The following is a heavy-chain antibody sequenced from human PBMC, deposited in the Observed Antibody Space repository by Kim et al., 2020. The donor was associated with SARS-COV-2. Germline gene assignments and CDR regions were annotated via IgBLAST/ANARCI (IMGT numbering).Heavy chain of an antibody. Sequence: GGSLRLSCAASGFTFDDYTMHWVRQAPGKGLEWVSLISRDGGSTYYADSVKGRFTISRDNSKNSLYLQMNSLRTEDTALYYCAKDIGPIAVAGTRTYYSGMDGWGEGTTVTVSS. J-gene: IGHJ6*04. CDR2: ISRDGGST. V-gene: IGHV3-43*01. D-gene: IGHD6-19*01. CDR1: GFTFDDYT. CDR3: AKDIGPIAVAGTRTYYSGMDG.